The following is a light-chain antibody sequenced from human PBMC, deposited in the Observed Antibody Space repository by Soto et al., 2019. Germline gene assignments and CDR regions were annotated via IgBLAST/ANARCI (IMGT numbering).Light chain of an antibody. V-gene: IGKV1-13*02. J-gene: IGKJ5*01. CDR1: QGISSA. Sequence: AIQLTQSPSSLSASVGARVSITCRASQGISSALAWYQHKPGKAPKILIYDASSLQSGVPSRFSGSEPGTECTLTISSLQPDDFAAFYCQQLKTYPFTFGQGTRLEIK. CDR3: QQLKTYPFT. CDR2: DAS.